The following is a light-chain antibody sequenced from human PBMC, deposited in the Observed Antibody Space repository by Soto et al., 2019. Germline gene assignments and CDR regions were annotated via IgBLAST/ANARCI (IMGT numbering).Light chain of an antibody. Sequence: QSVLTQPASVSGSPGQSITISCTGTSSDVGDYDYVSWYQQHPGKAPKLMFYDVSNRPSGVSNRFSGSKSGNTASLTISGLQAEDEGDYYCSSYTSSDTLVLFGGGTKLTVL. CDR1: SSDVGDYDY. CDR3: SSYTSSDTLVL. V-gene: IGLV2-14*01. CDR2: DVS. J-gene: IGLJ2*01.